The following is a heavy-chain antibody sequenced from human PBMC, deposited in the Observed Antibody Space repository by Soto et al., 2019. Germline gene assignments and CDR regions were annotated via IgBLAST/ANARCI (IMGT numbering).Heavy chain of an antibody. CDR3: ARPGTTSDGEEYSGMDD. D-gene: IGHD1-1*01. V-gene: IGHV3-53*01. CDR2: TYGGGST. Sequence: GGSLRLSCAASVFTVSSNYMNWVRQAPGKGLDRVSVTYGGGSTYYADSVKGRFTISSDNSKNTLYHQMNSLRAEDTAVYYFARPGTTSDGEEYSGMDDWGQGTPVTVS. J-gene: IGHJ6*02. CDR1: VFTVSSNY.